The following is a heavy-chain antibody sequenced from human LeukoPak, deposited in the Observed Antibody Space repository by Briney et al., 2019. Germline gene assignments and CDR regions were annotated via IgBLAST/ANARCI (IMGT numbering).Heavy chain of an antibody. CDR2: ISYDGSNK. V-gene: IGHV3-30-3*01. Sequence: GGSLRLSCAASGFTFSSYAMHWVRQAPGKGLEWVAVISYDGSNKYYADSVKGRFTISRDNSKNTLYLQMNSLRAEDTAVYYCARDATLAYYDSSGYYGGPFDYWGQGTLVTVSS. CDR1: GFTFSSYA. CDR3: ARDATLAYYDSSGYYGGPFDY. D-gene: IGHD3-22*01. J-gene: IGHJ4*02.